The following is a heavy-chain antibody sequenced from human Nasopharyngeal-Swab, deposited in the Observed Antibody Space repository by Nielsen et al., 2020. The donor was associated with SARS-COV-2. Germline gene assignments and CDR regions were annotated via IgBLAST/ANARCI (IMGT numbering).Heavy chain of an antibody. D-gene: IGHD2-21*01. Sequence: GGSLRLSCAASGFTFSSYAMSWVRQAPGKGLEWVSAISGSGGSTYYADSVKGRLTISRDNSKNTLYLQMNSLRAEDTAVYYCAKPPSPYCGGDCYGYWGQGTLVTVSS. J-gene: IGHJ4*02. V-gene: IGHV3-23*01. CDR1: GFTFSSYA. CDR2: ISGSGGST. CDR3: AKPPSPYCGGDCYGY.